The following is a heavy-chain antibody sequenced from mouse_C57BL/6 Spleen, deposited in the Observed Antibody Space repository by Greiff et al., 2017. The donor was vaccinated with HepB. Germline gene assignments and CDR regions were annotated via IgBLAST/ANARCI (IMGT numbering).Heavy chain of an antibody. CDR1: GFTFSSYA. CDR3: TRGYGSSYRFAY. J-gene: IGHJ3*01. V-gene: IGHV5-9-1*02. D-gene: IGHD1-1*01. CDR2: ISSGGDYI. Sequence: EVQLVESGEGLVKPGGSLKLSCAASGFTFSSYAMSWVRQTPEKRLEWVAYISSGGDYIYYADTVKGRFTISRDNARNTLYLQMSSLKSEDTAMYYCTRGYGSSYRFAYWGQGTLVTVSA.